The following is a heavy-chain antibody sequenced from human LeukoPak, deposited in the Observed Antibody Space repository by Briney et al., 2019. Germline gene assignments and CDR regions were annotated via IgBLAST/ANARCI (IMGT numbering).Heavy chain of an antibody. D-gene: IGHD4-23*01. Sequence: GASVEVSCKASGGTFSSYAISWVRQAPGQGLEWMGRIIPILGIANYAQKFQGRVTITADKSTSTAYMELSSLRSEDTAVYYCARGYGGNAYYGMDVWGQGTTVTVSS. CDR1: GGTFSSYA. J-gene: IGHJ6*02. CDR2: IIPILGIA. CDR3: ARGYGGNAYYGMDV. V-gene: IGHV1-69*04.